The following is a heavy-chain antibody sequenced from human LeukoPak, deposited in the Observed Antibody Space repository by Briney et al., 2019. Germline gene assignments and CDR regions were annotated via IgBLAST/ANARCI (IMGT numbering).Heavy chain of an antibody. Sequence: GGSLRLSCGASGFIFRSYGMHWVRQAPGEGLEWVAGIWYDGSNEDYADSVKGRFTISRDNAKNSLYLQMNSLRAEDTAVYYCARDYPPFDSSGYYRLYYYGMDVWGQGTTVTVSS. CDR3: ARDYPPFDSSGYYRLYYYGMDV. CDR1: GFIFRSYG. V-gene: IGHV3-33*01. J-gene: IGHJ6*02. CDR2: IWYDGSNE. D-gene: IGHD3-22*01.